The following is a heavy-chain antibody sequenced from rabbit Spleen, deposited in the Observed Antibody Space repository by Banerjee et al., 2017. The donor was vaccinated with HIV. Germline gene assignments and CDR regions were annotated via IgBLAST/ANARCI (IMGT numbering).Heavy chain of an antibody. CDR2: IAAGSGSTS. CDR1: GFSFISGYY. J-gene: IGHJ4*01. D-gene: IGHD7-1*01. CDR3: TRFYAGYDDFGYVAM. V-gene: IGHV1S40*01. Sequence: QSLEESGGDLVKPGTSLTLTCTASGFSFISGYYMCWFRQAPGKGLEWIACIAAGSGSTSYSASWKKGRFTISKTSSTAVTLQMTILTAAATAYYFCTRFYAGYDDFGYVAMWGPGTLVTVS.